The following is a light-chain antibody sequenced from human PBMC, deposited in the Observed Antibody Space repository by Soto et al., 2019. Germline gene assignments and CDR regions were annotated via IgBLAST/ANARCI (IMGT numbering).Light chain of an antibody. J-gene: IGKJ1*01. Sequence: DVQMTQSPSPLSASVGDRVTITCRASQGISNSLAWYQQRPGRVPKLLIYGASNLQSEVPSRFSGSGSGTDFTLTISSLQPEDVATYYCQEYDSAARTFGQGTKVDIK. V-gene: IGKV1-27*01. CDR2: GAS. CDR1: QGISNS. CDR3: QEYDSAART.